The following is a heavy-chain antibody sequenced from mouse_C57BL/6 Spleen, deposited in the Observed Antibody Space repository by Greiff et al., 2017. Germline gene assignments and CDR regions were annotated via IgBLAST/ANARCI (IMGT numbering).Heavy chain of an antibody. CDR2: IYPGDGDT. Sequence: QVQLQQSGPELVKPGASVKISCKASGYAFSSSWMNWVKQRPGKGLEWIGRIYPGDGDTNYNGKFKGKATLTADKSSSTAYMQLSSLTSEDSAVYFCARALDSSGYPFAYWGQGTLVTVSA. V-gene: IGHV1-82*01. CDR1: GYAFSSSW. J-gene: IGHJ3*01. CDR3: ARALDSSGYPFAY. D-gene: IGHD3-2*02.